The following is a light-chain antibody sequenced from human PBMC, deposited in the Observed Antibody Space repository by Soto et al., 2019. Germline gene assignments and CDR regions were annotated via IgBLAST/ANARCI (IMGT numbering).Light chain of an antibody. V-gene: IGLV2-18*02. CDR1: SSDFNNYNR. CDR3: SSYSFTTSLYV. Sequence: QSALTQPPSVSGSPGQSVTISCTGTSSDFNNYNRVSWYQRPPGTGPKLIIYEVNNRPSGVPDRFSGSKSGNTASLTISGLQAEDEADYYCSSYSFTTSLYVFGTGTKVTVL. CDR2: EVN. J-gene: IGLJ1*01.